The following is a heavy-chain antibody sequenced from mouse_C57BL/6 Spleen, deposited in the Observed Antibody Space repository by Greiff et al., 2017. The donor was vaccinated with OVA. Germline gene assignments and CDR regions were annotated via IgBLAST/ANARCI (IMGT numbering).Heavy chain of an antibody. V-gene: IGHV2-2*01. J-gene: IGHJ3*01. D-gene: IGHD2-10*02. CDR3: ARGDSIFAY. CDR1: GFSLTSYG. CDR2: ILSGGST. Sequence: VKLMESGPGLVQPSQSLSITCTVSGFSLTSYGVHWVRQSPGKGLEWLGVILSGGSTDYNAAFISRLSISKDNSKGQVFFKMSSLQADDTAIYYCARGDSIFAYWGQGTLVTVSA.